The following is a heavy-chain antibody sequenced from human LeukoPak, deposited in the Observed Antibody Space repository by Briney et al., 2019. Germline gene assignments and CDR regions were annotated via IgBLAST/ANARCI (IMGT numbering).Heavy chain of an antibody. D-gene: IGHD1/OR15-1a*01. J-gene: IGHJ5*02. CDR2: MNPNSGNT. CDR3: LAANKIFDP. Sequence: ASVKVSCKASGYTFTSYDINWVRQATGQGLEWMGWMNPNSGNTGYSQKFQGRVTITRDTSASTAYKELSSLRSEDTAVYYCLAANKIFDPWGQGTLVTVSS. V-gene: IGHV1-8*03. CDR1: GYTFTSYD.